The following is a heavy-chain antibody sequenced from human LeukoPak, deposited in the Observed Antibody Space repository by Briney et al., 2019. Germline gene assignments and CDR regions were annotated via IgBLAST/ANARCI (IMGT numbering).Heavy chain of an antibody. CDR2: ISGSGGTT. CDR3: AKDPPTSGYTDY. J-gene: IGHJ4*02. Sequence: GGSLRLSCAASGFTFRSYAMSWVRQAPGKGLKWVSAISGSGGTTDYADSVKGRFTISRDNSKSTLYLQMNSLRAEDTAVYYCAKDPPTSGYTDYWGQGTLVTVSS. D-gene: IGHD3-22*01. CDR1: GFTFRSYA. V-gene: IGHV3-23*01.